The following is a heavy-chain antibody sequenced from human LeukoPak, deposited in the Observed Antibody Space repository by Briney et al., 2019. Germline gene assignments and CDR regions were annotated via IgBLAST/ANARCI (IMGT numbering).Heavy chain of an antibody. Sequence: GGSLRLSCAASGFTFSSYAMSWVRQAPGKGLEWVAVISYDGSNKYYADSVKGRFTISRDNSKNTLYLQMNSLRAEDTAVYYCARGTLAYCGGDCAALDYWGQGTLVTVSS. CDR1: GFTFSSYA. V-gene: IGHV3-30-3*01. D-gene: IGHD2-21*02. CDR2: ISYDGSNK. CDR3: ARGTLAYCGGDCAALDY. J-gene: IGHJ4*02.